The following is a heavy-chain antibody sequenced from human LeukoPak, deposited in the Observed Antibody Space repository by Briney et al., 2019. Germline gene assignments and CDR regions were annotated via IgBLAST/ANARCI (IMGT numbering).Heavy chain of an antibody. CDR3: ARMTYYYDSSGQTNDY. D-gene: IGHD3-22*01. CDR1: GFTFRSYA. V-gene: IGHV3-21*01. CDR2: ISSSSSYI. Sequence: GGSLRLSCAASGFTFRSYAMNWVRQAPGKGLEWVSSISSSSSYIYYADSVKGRFTISRDNAKNSLYLQMNSLRAEDTAVYYCARMTYYYDSSGQTNDYWGQGTLVTVSS. J-gene: IGHJ4*02.